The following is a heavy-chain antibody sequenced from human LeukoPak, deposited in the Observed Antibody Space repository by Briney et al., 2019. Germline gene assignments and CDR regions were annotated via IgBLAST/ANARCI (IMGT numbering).Heavy chain of an antibody. CDR2: IYTSGST. CDR1: GGSISHYY. V-gene: IGHV4-4*07. J-gene: IGHJ4*02. Sequence: SETLSLTCTVSGGSISHYYWNWIRQPAGKGLEWIGRIYTSGSTNYNPSLNSRVTMSVDTSKNQFSLKLTSVTAADTAVYYCVVTISNWLPDYWGQGTLVTVSS. D-gene: IGHD6-13*01. CDR3: VVTISNWLPDY.